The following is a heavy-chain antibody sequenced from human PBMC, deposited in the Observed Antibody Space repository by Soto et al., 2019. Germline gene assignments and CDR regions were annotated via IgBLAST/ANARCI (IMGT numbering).Heavy chain of an antibody. CDR3: AHYGSGSYYSYYYYYGMDV. CDR2: IYYSGST. V-gene: IGHV4-39*01. Sequence: SETLSLTCTVSGGSISSCSYYWGWIRQPPGKGLEWIGSIYYSGSTYYNPSLKSRVTISVDTSKNQFSLKLSSVTAADTAVYYCAHYGSGSYYSYYYYYGMDVWGQGTTVT. CDR1: GGSISSCSYY. D-gene: IGHD3-10*01. J-gene: IGHJ6*02.